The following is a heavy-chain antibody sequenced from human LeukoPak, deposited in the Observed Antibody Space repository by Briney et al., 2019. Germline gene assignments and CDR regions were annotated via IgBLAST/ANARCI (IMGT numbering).Heavy chain of an antibody. J-gene: IGHJ4*02. Sequence: AASVKVTCKASAYTFTSYALHWVRHAPGQRREWLGWINAGNGNTNYSQEFQGRVIITSDTSATTAYMELTSLRSEDTAVYFCARGYCSSTSCQYYFDYWGQGTLVTVSS. CDR3: ARGYCSSTSCQYYFDY. D-gene: IGHD2-2*01. CDR2: INAGNGNT. V-gene: IGHV1-3*01. CDR1: AYTFTSYA.